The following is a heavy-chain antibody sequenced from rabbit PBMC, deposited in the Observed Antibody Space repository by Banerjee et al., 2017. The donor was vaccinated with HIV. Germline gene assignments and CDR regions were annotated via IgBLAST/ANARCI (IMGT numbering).Heavy chain of an antibody. CDR1: GIDFSSYYY. CDR2: IHVGSSGST. D-gene: IGHD2-1*01. CDR3: ARDSYSDYGNYDL. Sequence: QQQLEESGGGLVKPGGTLTLTCKASGIDFSSYYYMCWVRQAPGKGLEWIARIHVGSSGSTDYASWAKGRFTISKTSSTTVTLQMTSLTAADTATYFCARDSYSDYGNYDLWGPGTLVTVS. J-gene: IGHJ6*01. V-gene: IGHV1S45*01.